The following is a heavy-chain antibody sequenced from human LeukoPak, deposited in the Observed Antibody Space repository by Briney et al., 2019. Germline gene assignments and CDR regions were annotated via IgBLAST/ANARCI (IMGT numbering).Heavy chain of an antibody. D-gene: IGHD3-10*01. CDR1: GGSISSGDYY. J-gene: IGHJ4*02. V-gene: IGHV4-30-4*01. Sequence: SQTLSLTCTVSGGSISSGDYYWSWIRQPPGKGLEWIGYIYYSGSTYYNPSLKSRVTISVDTSKNQFSLKLSSVTAADTAVYYCAREPLRSGELDYWGQGTLVTVSS. CDR2: IYYSGST. CDR3: AREPLRSGELDY.